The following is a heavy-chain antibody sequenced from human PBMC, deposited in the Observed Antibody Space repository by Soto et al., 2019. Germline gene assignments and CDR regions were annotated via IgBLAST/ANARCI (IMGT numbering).Heavy chain of an antibody. J-gene: IGHJ6*03. V-gene: IGHV4-59*01. D-gene: IGHD2-2*01. CDR1: GGSISSYY. Sequence: SETLSLTCTVSGGSISSYYWSWIRQPPGKGLEWIGYIYYSGSTNYNPSLKSRVTISVDTSKNQFSLKLSSVTAADTAVYYCARVVGVVVPAAMPRPYYYYYMDVWGKGTTVTVSS. CDR3: ARVVGVVVPAAMPRPYYYYYMDV. CDR2: IYYSGST.